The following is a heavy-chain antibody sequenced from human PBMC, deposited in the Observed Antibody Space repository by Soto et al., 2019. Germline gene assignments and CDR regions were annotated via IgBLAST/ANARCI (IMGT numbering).Heavy chain of an antibody. Sequence: PSETLSLTCAVSGGSISSSNWWSWVRQPPGKGLEWIGEIYHSGSTNYNPSLKSRVTISVDKSKNQFSLKLSSVTAADTAVYYCARAALDYDYVWGSYRLHFDYWGQGTLVTVSS. CDR3: ARAALDYDYVWGSYRLHFDY. D-gene: IGHD3-16*02. CDR1: GGSISSSNW. CDR2: IYHSGST. J-gene: IGHJ4*02. V-gene: IGHV4-4*02.